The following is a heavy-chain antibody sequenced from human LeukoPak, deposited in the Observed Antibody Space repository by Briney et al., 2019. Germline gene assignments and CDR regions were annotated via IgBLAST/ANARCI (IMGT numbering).Heavy chain of an antibody. CDR2: INHSGST. V-gene: IGHV4-34*01. Sequence: SETLSLTCAVYGGSFSGYYWSWIRQPPGKGLEWIGEINHSGSTNYNPSLKSRGTITVDTSKNQFSLKLSSVTAADTAVYYWARSGSGMGFTFGGVINYWGQGTLVTVSS. CDR3: ARSGSGMGFTFGGVINY. J-gene: IGHJ4*02. D-gene: IGHD3-16*01. CDR1: GGSFSGYY.